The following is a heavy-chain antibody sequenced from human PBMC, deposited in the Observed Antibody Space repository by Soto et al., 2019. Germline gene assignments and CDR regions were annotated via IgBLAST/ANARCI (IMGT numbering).Heavy chain of an antibody. J-gene: IGHJ5*02. V-gene: IGHV4-30-4*01. CDR1: GGSINSGDYY. D-gene: IGHD4-17*01. CDR2: IYYSGST. CDR3: ARVYDYGGPPPRRWFDP. Sequence: SETLSLTRTVSGGSINSGDYYWSWIRQPPGRGLEWIGYIYYSGSTYYNPSLKSRLTISLDTSKNQFSLKLSSVTAADTAVYYCARVYDYGGPPPRRWFDPWGQGTLVTVSS.